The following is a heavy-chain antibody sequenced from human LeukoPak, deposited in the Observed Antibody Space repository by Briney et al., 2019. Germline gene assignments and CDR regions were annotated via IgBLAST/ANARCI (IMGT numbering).Heavy chain of an antibody. V-gene: IGHV1-2*02. J-gene: IGHJ6*03. D-gene: IGHD6-6*01. CDR2: INPNSGGT. CDR3: ARGGPEYLYYYYMDV. Sequence: ASVKVSCKASGYTFTGYYMHWVRQAPGQGLEWMGWINPNSGGTNYAQKFQGRVTMTRDTSISTAYMELSRLRSDDTAVYYCARGGPEYLYYYYMDVWGKGTTVTVSS. CDR1: GYTFTGYY.